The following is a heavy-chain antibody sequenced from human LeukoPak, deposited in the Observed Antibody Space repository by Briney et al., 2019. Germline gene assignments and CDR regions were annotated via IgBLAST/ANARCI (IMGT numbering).Heavy chain of an antibody. CDR1: GFTFSSYA. CDR2: ISYDGSNK. Sequence: GGPLRLSCAASGFTFSSYAMHWVRQAPGKGLEWVAVISYDGSNKYYADSVKGRFTISRDNSKNTLYLQMNSLRAEDTAVYYCARGSLYYYGSGGDYWGQGTLVTVSS. D-gene: IGHD3-10*01. CDR3: ARGSLYYYGSGGDY. V-gene: IGHV3-30-3*01. J-gene: IGHJ4*02.